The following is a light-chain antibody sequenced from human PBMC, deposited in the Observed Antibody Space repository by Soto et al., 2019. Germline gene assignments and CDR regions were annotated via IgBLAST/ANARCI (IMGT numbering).Light chain of an antibody. V-gene: IGKV3-15*01. Sequence: EIVMTQSPATLPVSPGERATLSCRTSQSVNSHLAWYQHKPGQAPRLLIYGASSRATGIPTRFSGSGSGTEFTLTIDSLQSEDFAIYFCQQYNNWPGTFGGGTKVEIK. CDR2: GAS. CDR3: QQYNNWPGT. J-gene: IGKJ4*01. CDR1: QSVNSH.